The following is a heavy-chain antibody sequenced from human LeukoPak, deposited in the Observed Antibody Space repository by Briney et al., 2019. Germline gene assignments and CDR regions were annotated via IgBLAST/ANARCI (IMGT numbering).Heavy chain of an antibody. CDR2: IYSGGST. V-gene: IGHV3-66*01. J-gene: IGHJ6*02. D-gene: IGHD6-13*01. CDR3: ARDRQQLVRSNYYYYGMDV. CDR1: GFTVSSNY. Sequence: GGSLRLSCAASGFTVSSNYMSWVRQAPGKGLEWVSVIYSGGSTYYADSVKGRFTISRDNSKNTLYLQMNSLRAEDTAVYYCARDRQQLVRSNYYYYGMDVWGQGTTVTVSS.